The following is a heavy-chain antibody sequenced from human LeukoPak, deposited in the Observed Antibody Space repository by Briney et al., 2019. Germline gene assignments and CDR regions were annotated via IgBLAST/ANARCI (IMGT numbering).Heavy chain of an antibody. CDR1: GFTFGDYA. CDR2: IKQDGSEK. V-gene: IGHV3-7*01. D-gene: IGHD2-21*02. CDR3: ARDSLGDGFYFDY. Sequence: GGSLRLSCTASGFTFGDYAMSWVRQAPGKGLEWVANIKQDGSEKYYVDSVKGRFTISRDNAKNSLYLQMNSLRAEDTAVYYCARDSLGDGFYFDYWGQGTLVTVSS. J-gene: IGHJ4*02.